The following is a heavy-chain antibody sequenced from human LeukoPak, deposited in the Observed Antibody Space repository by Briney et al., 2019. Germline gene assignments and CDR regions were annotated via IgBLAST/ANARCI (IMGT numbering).Heavy chain of an antibody. Sequence: GESLRLSCATSGFTFSHAWMNWVRQAPGKGLEWVAVISYDGSNKYYADSVKGRFTISRDDSKNTAYLQMDSLKTEDTAVYYCTGNYYGSGSYADFDYWGQGTLVTVSS. J-gene: IGHJ4*02. D-gene: IGHD3-10*01. CDR1: GFTFSHAW. CDR2: ISYDGSNK. CDR3: TGNYYGSGSYADFDY. V-gene: IGHV3-30*03.